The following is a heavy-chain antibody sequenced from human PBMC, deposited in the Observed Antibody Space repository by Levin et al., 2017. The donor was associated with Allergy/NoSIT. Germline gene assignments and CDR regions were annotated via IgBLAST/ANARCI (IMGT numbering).Heavy chain of an antibody. CDR3: TREGWVWESETIVY. J-gene: IGHJ4*02. Sequence: GGSLRLSCTASGFTFGDYAMSWFRQAPGKGLEWVGFIRSKAYGGTTEYAASVKGRFTISRDDSKSIAYLQMNSLKTEDTAVYYCTREGWVWESETIVYWGQGTLVTVSS. CDR1: GFTFGDYA. V-gene: IGHV3-49*03. CDR2: IRSKAYGGTT. D-gene: IGHD1-26*01.